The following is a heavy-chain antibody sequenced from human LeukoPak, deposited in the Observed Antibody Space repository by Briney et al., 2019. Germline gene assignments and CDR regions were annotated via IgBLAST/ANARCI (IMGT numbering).Heavy chain of an antibody. CDR1: GGSISSYY. CDR3: AGDDPGGGGLDY. CDR2: IYYSGST. D-gene: IGHD3-10*01. Sequence: SETLSLTCTVSGGSISSYYWSWIRQPPGKGLEWIGHIYYSGSTNYNPSLKSRVTIPVDTSKNQFSLKLSSVTAAATAVYYCAGDDPGGGGLDYWGQGTLVTVSS. V-gene: IGHV4-59*01. J-gene: IGHJ4*02.